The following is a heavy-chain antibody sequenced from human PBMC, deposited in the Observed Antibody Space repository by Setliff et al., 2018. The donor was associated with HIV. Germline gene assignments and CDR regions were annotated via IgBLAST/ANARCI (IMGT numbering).Heavy chain of an antibody. Sequence: GSLRLSCAASGFTFSDFYMSWIRQAPGKGLEWVSYIDSSGSTMYYADSVKGRFTISRDNADNSLYLQMNSLRADDTAVYYCARERAYDYLWGSYRSSQNSFDYWGQGTLVTV. CDR1: GFTFSDFY. CDR3: ARERAYDYLWGSYRSSQNSFDY. CDR2: IDSSGSTM. J-gene: IGHJ4*02. V-gene: IGHV3-11*04. D-gene: IGHD3-16*02.